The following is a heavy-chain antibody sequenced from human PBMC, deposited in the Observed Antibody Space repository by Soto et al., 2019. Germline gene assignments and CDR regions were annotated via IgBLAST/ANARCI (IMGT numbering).Heavy chain of an antibody. J-gene: IGHJ3*01. CDR1: GFTLSSYS. CDR3: VRDQAHDYNYDSSGYWRGAFDV. Sequence: VQLVESGGGLVKPGGSLRLSCAASGFTLSSYSMTWVRQAPRKGLEWVSSNSSLTGFIRYGDSVKGRFTVSRDDAKNSVHLQMNSLRAEDTAVYYCVRDQAHDYNYDSSGYWRGAFDVWGQGRKVTVSS. CDR2: NSSLTGFI. D-gene: IGHD3-22*01. V-gene: IGHV3-21*04.